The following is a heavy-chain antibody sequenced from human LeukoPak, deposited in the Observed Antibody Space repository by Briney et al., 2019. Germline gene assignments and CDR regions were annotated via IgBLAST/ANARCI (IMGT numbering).Heavy chain of an antibody. Sequence: GGSLRLSCAASGFTFSTYAMNWVRQAPGKGLEWVSAISGTGGTTYYADSVKGRFIISRDKSTLNLQMNSLRAEDTAIYYCAKDRGVAAGGANYCYGMDVWGQGTTVTVSS. D-gene: IGHD6-13*01. V-gene: IGHV3-23*01. CDR1: GFTFSTYA. CDR3: AKDRGVAAGGANYCYGMDV. CDR2: ISGTGGTT. J-gene: IGHJ6*02.